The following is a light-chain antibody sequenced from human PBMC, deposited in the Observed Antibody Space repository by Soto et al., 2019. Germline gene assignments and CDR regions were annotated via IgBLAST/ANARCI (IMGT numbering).Light chain of an antibody. V-gene: IGKV1-39*01. Sequence: DIQMTQSPSSLSASVGDRVTITCRASQSISNYLNWYQQKPGKAPKLLIYVASSLHSGVPSRFSGSGSGTDFTLSISSLQPDDFATYYCQQYDTYWTFGQGTKVEFK. CDR2: VAS. CDR1: QSISNY. CDR3: QQYDTYWT. J-gene: IGKJ1*01.